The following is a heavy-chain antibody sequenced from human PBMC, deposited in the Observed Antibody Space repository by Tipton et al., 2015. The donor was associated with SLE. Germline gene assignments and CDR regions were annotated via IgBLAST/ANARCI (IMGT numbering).Heavy chain of an antibody. D-gene: IGHD3-10*01. CDR3: ARSRDDYGSGNYWDAFEI. CDR2: NHYSGKI. J-gene: IGHJ3*02. Sequence: TLSLTCTVFGGYFSSYYWTWIRQPPGKGLEWIGYNHYSGKINYNPSLKSRVTISVYTSKNHFSLRLSSVTAADTAIYYCARSRDDYGSGNYWDAFEIWGQGTTVIVSS. CDR1: GGYFSSYY. V-gene: IGHV4-59*01.